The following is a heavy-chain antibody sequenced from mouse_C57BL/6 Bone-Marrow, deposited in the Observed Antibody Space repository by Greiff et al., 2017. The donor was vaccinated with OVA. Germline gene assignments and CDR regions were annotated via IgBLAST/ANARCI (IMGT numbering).Heavy chain of an antibody. D-gene: IGHD2-3*01. CDR2: IDPSDSYT. J-gene: IGHJ4*01. CDR3: ARSHYDGYAMDY. V-gene: IGHV1-69*01. CDR1: GYTFTSYW. Sequence: QVQLKQPGAELVMPGASVKLSCKASGYTFTSYWMHWVKQRPGQGLEWIGEIDPSDSYTNYNQKFKGKSTLTVDKSSSTAYMQLSSLTSEDSAVYYCARSHYDGYAMDYWGQGTSVTVSS.